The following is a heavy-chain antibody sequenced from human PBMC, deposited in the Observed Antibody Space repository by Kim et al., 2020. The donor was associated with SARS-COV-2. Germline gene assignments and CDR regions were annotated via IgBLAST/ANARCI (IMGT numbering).Heavy chain of an antibody. J-gene: IGHJ6*02. D-gene: IGHD6-13*01. Sequence: LKSRVTISVDTAKNQFSLKLSSVTAADTAVYYCAGEEYSSSWYYYYGMDVWGQGTTVTVSS. V-gene: IGHV4-59*01. CDR3: AGEEYSSSWYYYYGMDV.